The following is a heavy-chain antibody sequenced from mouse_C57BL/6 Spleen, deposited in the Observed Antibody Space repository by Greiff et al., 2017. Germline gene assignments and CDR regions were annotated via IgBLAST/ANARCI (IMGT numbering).Heavy chain of an antibody. D-gene: IGHD2-5*01. CDR3: TRSGYYSNFFDY. CDR2: ISSGGDYI. J-gene: IGHJ2*01. Sequence: EVQLQESGEGLVKPGGSLKLSCAASGFTFSSYAMSWVRQTPEKRLEWVAYISSGGDYIYYADTVKGRFTISRDNARNTLYLQMSSLKSEDTAMYYCTRSGYYSNFFDYWGQGTTLTVSS. V-gene: IGHV5-9-1*02. CDR1: GFTFSSYA.